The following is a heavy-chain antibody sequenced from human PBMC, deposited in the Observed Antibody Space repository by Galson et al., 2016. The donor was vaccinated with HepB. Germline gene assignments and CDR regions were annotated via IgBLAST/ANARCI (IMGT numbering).Heavy chain of an antibody. CDR1: GFTFSSYA. J-gene: IGHJ6*02. D-gene: IGHD6-13*01. CDR2: ISGNGGTT. V-gene: IGHV3-23*01. CDR3: AKDLVSSSSYPGDV. Sequence: SLRLSCAASGFTFSSYAMSWVRQAPGKGLEWVSAISGNGGTTYYADSVKGRFTISRDKSKNTLYLQMNSLRAEDTAVYYCAKDLVSSSSYPGDVWGQGTTVTVSS.